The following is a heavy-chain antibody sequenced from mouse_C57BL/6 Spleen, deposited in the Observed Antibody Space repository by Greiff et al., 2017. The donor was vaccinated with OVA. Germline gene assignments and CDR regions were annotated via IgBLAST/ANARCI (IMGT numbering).Heavy chain of an antibody. CDR3: ARWSLLLYYFDY. Sequence: VQLQQSGAELVKPGASVKISCKASGYAFSSYWMNWVKQRPGKGLEWIGQIYPGDGDTNYNGKFKGKATLTADKSSSTAYMQLSSLTSEDSAVYYCARWSLLLYYFDYWGQGTTLTVSS. J-gene: IGHJ2*01. CDR1: GYAFSSYW. V-gene: IGHV1-80*01. CDR2: IYPGDGDT. D-gene: IGHD6-2*01.